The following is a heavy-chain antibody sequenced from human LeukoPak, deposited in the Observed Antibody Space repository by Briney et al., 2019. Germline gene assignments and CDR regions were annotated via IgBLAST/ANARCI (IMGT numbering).Heavy chain of an antibody. D-gene: IGHD3-22*01. Sequence: GGSLRLSCAASGFTFSSYAMSWVRQAPGKGLEWVSAISGSGGSTYYADSVKGRFTISRDNSKNTLYLQMNGLRAEDTAVYYCAKDVFWLSRAFDIWGQGTMVTVSS. V-gene: IGHV3-23*01. CDR3: AKDVFWLSRAFDI. CDR1: GFTFSSYA. CDR2: ISGSGGST. J-gene: IGHJ3*02.